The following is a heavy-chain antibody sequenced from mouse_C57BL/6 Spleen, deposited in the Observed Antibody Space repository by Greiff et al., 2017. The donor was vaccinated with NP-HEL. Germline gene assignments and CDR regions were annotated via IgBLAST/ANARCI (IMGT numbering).Heavy chain of an antibody. D-gene: IGHD1-1*01. CDR1: GFTFSDYG. V-gene: IGHV5-17*01. Sequence: EVKLVESGGGLVKPGGSLKLSCAASGFTFSDYGMHWVRQAPEKGLEWVAYISSGSSTIYYADTVKGRFPISRDNAKNTLFLQMTSLRSEDTAMYYCARALRGYFDVWGTGTTVTVAS. CDR3: ARALRGYFDV. J-gene: IGHJ1*03. CDR2: ISSGSSTI.